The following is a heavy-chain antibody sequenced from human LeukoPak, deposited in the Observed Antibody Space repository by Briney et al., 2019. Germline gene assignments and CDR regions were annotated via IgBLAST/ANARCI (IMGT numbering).Heavy chain of an antibody. CDR2: INHSGST. J-gene: IGHJ5*02. CDR3: ARGRRTSYETGFSWFDP. D-gene: IGHD1-7*01. CDR1: GGSFSGYY. V-gene: IGHV4-34*01. Sequence: NSSETLSLTCAVYGGSFSGYYWSWIRQPPGKGLEWIGEINHSGSTNYNPSLKSPVTISVDTSKNQFSLKLRSVTAADTAVYYCARGRRTSYETGFSWFDPWGQGTLVTVSS.